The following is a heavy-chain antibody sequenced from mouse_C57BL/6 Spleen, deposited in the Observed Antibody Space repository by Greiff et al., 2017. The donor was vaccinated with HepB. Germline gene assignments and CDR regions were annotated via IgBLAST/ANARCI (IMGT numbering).Heavy chain of an antibody. CDR1: GYSITSGYY. V-gene: IGHV3-6*01. Sequence: EVQLQQSGPGLVKPSQSLSLTCSVTGYSITSGYYWNWIRQFPGNKLEWMGYISYDGSNNYNPSLKNRISITRDTSKNQFFLKLNSVTTEDTATYYCARELAPYGSSPWFAYWGQGTLVTVSA. D-gene: IGHD1-1*01. CDR2: ISYDGSN. CDR3: ARELAPYGSSPWFAY. J-gene: IGHJ3*01.